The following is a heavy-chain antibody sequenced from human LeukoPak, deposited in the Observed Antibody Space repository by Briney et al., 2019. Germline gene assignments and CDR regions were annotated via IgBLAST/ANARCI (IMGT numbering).Heavy chain of an antibody. CDR3: ARAHIAPKTAVAFDI. J-gene: IGHJ3*02. D-gene: IGHD6-13*01. V-gene: IGHV1-69*05. CDR1: GGTFSSYA. CDR2: IIPIFGTA. Sequence: SVKVSCKDSGGTFSSYAISWVRQAPGQGLEWMGGIIPIFGTANYAQKFQGRVTITTDESTSTAYMELSSLRSEDTAVYYCARAHIAPKTAVAFDIWGQGTMVTVSS.